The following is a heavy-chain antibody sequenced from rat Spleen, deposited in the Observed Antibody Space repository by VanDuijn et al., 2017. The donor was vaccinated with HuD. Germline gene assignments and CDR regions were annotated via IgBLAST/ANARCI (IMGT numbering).Heavy chain of an antibody. Sequence: EVELVESGGGLVQPGTSLKLSCVTSGFTFNNYWLSWVRQTPGKGLDWVASITKDGGSLFYRDSVKGRFTISRDTAQNTLYLQMNSLRSEDTATYYCATDGRDYWGQGVMVTVSS. CDR2: ITKDGGSL. CDR3: ATDGRDY. V-gene: IGHV5-31*01. D-gene: IGHD4-6*01. CDR1: GFTFNNYW. J-gene: IGHJ2*01.